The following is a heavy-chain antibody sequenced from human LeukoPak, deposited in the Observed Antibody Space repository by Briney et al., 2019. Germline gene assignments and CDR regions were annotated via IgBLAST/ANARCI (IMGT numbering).Heavy chain of an antibody. CDR2: INYSGGT. CDR1: GGSFSGYS. D-gene: IGHD2-15*01. Sequence: SETLSLTCAVYGGSFSGYSWSWIRQPPGRGLEWIGEINYSGGTNYNPSLKSRVTMSVDTSKNQFSLKVNSVTAADTAVYYCARGGEMVYCSDGSCSSSRYPFDYWGQGTVVTVSS. CDR3: ARGGEMVYCSDGSCSSSRYPFDY. J-gene: IGHJ4*02. V-gene: IGHV4-34*01.